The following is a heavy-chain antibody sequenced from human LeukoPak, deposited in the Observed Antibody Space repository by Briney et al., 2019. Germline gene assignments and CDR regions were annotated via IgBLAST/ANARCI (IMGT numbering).Heavy chain of an antibody. CDR3: SSGTDYYDCGMDV. CDR2: IRSKPSSYAT. D-gene: IGHD1-26*01. Sequence: GGSLKLSCAASGFAFSGSTVHWVRRASGKGLEWVGRIRSKPSSYATVYAESVKGRYTISRDDSKNTAYLQMNSLKTEDTAVYYCSSGTDYYDCGMDVWGQGTTITVSS. CDR1: GFAFSGST. J-gene: IGHJ6*02. V-gene: IGHV3-73*01.